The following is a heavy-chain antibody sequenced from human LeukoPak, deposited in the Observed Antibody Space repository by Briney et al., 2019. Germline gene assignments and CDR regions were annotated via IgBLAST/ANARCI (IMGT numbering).Heavy chain of an antibody. J-gene: IGHJ4*02. V-gene: IGHV3-7*01. D-gene: IGHD5-18*01. CDR1: GFTFTNYW. CDR2: IKQDRSEK. CDR3: ARDLVLWIQLTGVFDY. Sequence: GGSLRLSCAASGFTFTNYWMSWVRQAPGKGLELVANIKQDRSEKYYVDSVKGRFTISRDNAKNSLYLQMNSLRAEDTAVYYCARDLVLWIQLTGVFDYWGQGTLVTVSS.